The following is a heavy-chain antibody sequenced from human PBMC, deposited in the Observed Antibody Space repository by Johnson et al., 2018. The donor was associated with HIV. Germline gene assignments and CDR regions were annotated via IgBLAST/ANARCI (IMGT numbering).Heavy chain of an antibody. CDR1: GFTFNTYA. J-gene: IGHJ3*02. D-gene: IGHD1-20*01. V-gene: IGHV3-NL1*01. Sequence: VQLVESGGGLVQPGRSLRLSCAASGFTFNTYAMHWVRQAPGKGLEWVSVIYSGGSTYYADSVRGRFTISRDNSKNTVYLHMNNLRAEDTAVYYCAKDLNPDNWNPDAFDIWGQGTMVTVSS. CDR3: AKDLNPDNWNPDAFDI. CDR2: IYSGGST.